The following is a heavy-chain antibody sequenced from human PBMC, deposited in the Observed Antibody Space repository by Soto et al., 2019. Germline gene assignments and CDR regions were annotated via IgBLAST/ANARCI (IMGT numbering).Heavy chain of an antibody. Sequence: PGGSLRLSCAASGFTFSSYAMSWVRQAPGKGLEWVSAISGSGGSTYYADSVKGRFTISRDNSKNTLYLQMNSLRAEDTAVYYCAAPSHYYYYGMDVWGQGTTVTVSS. J-gene: IGHJ6*02. V-gene: IGHV3-23*01. CDR2: ISGSGGST. CDR1: GFTFSSYA. CDR3: AAPSHYYYYGMDV.